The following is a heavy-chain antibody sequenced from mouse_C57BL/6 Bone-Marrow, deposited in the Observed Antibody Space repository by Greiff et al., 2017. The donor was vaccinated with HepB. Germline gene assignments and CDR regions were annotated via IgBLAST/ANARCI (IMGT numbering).Heavy chain of an antibody. CDR3: ARNYYGITVP. V-gene: IGHV1-26*01. D-gene: IGHD2-1*01. J-gene: IGHJ2*01. Sequence: EVKLQQSGPELVKPGASVKISCKASGYTFTDYYMNWVKQSHGKSLEWIGDINPNNGGTSYNQKFKGKATLTVDKSSSTAYMELRSLTSEDSAVYYCARNYYGITVPWGQGTTLTVSS. CDR2: INPNNGGT. CDR1: GYTFTDYY.